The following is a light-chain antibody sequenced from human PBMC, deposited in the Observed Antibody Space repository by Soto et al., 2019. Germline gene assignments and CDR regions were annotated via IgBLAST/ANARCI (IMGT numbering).Light chain of an antibody. J-gene: IGKJ1*01. Sequence: EIVVTQSPVTLSVSPGERVTLSCRASESVSRNLAWSQQKPGQTPRLLIYGASTMATGVPARFSGSGSGTDFILAITSLQSEDFAVYYCQQYWHWPRTFGQGTRVEI. CDR3: QQYWHWPRT. V-gene: IGKV3-15*01. CDR1: ESVSRN. CDR2: GAS.